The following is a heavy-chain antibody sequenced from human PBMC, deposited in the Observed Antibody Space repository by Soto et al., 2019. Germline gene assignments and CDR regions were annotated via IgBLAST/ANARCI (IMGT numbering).Heavy chain of an antibody. CDR1: GFTFSNYA. Sequence: EVQLLESGGGLVQPGGSLRLSCAASGFTFSNYAMSWVRRAPGKGLEWVSGISGSGATTYYADSVKGRFTISRDNSKNTLYLQMNSLRAEDTAVYYCAKGRGTFYYGMDVWGQGTTVTVSS. D-gene: IGHD2-15*01. CDR3: AKGRGTFYYGMDV. J-gene: IGHJ6*02. V-gene: IGHV3-23*01. CDR2: ISGSGATT.